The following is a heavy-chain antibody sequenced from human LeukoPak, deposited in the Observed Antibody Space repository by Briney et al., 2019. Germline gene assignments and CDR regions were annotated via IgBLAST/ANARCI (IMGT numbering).Heavy chain of an antibody. J-gene: IGHJ6*02. CDR1: GGSINSGDYF. CDR2: IHYSEST. D-gene: IGHD2-21*02. V-gene: IGHV4-31*03. Sequence: SETLSLTCTVSGGSINSGDYFWSWIRQHPGKGLEWIGYIHYSESTHYNPSLKTRITISLDSSKNEFSLKLSSVTAADTAVYYCARVHHERLRLDVWGQGTTVTVSS. CDR3: ARVHHERLRLDV.